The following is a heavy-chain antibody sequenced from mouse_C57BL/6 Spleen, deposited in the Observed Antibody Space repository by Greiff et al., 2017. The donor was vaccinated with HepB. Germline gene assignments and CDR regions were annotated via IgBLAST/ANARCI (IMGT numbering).Heavy chain of an antibody. V-gene: IGHV1-59*01. CDR3: ANLLWLKGSLYFDY. CDR2: IDPSDSYT. Sequence: QVQLQQPGAELVRPGTSVKLSCKASGYTFTSYWMHWVKQRPGQGLEWIGVIDPSDSYTNYNQKFKGKATLTVDTAASTAYMQLSSLTSEDSAVYYCANLLWLKGSLYFDYWGQGTTLTVSS. D-gene: IGHD2-2*01. J-gene: IGHJ2*01. CDR1: GYTFTSYW.